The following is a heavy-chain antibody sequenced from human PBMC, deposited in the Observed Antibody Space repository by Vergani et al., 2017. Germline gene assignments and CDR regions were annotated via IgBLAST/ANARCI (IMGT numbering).Heavy chain of an antibody. V-gene: IGHV3-21*01. CDR1: GFTFSSYS. CDR3: AGDQKIAAAGTGWFDP. D-gene: IGHD6-13*01. J-gene: IGHJ5*02. CDR2: ISSSSSYI. Sequence: EVQLVESGGGLVKPGGSLRFPCAASGFTFSSYSMNWVRQAPGKGLEWGSSISSSSSYIYYADSVKGRFTISRDNAKNSLYLQMNSLRAEDTAGYYCAGDQKIAAAGTGWFDPWGQGTLVTVSS.